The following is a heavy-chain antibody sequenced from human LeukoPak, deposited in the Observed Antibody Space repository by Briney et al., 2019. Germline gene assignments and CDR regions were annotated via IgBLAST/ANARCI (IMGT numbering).Heavy chain of an antibody. Sequence: ASVKVSCKASGYTFTSYGISWVRQAPGQGLEWMGWISAYNGNTNYAQKLQGRVTMTTDTSTSTAYMELRSLRSDDTAVYYCASAPRDYDILTGYYDYYYMDVWGKGTTVTISS. CDR2: ISAYNGNT. CDR1: GYTFTSYG. V-gene: IGHV1-18*01. D-gene: IGHD3-9*01. J-gene: IGHJ6*03. CDR3: ASAPRDYDILTGYYDYYYMDV.